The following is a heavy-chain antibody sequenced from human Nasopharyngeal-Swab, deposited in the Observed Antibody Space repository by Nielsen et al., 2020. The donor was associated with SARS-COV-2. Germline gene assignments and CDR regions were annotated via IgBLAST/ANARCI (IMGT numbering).Heavy chain of an antibody. Sequence: WIRQPPGKGLEWIGYIYYSGSTHYNPSLKSRVTISVDTSKNQFSLKLSSVTAADTAVYYCARANSGSYFDYWGQGTLVTVSS. J-gene: IGHJ4*02. CDR2: IYYSGST. CDR3: ARANSGSYFDY. V-gene: IGHV4-31*02. D-gene: IGHD1-26*01.